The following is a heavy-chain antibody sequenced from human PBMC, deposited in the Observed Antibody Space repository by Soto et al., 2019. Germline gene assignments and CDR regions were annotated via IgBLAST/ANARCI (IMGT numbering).Heavy chain of an antibody. D-gene: IGHD1-26*01. CDR1: GFTFSSYA. CDR3: ERRGSWRYYDY. Sequence: EVQLLESGGGLVQPGGSLRLSCAASGFTFSSYAMSLVRQAPVKGLEWVSAISGSGGSTYYADSVKGRFTITRDNSKNTLYLQMNSLRAEDTALYYCERRGSWRYYDYWCQGTLVTVSS. CDR2: ISGSGGST. V-gene: IGHV3-23*01. J-gene: IGHJ4*02.